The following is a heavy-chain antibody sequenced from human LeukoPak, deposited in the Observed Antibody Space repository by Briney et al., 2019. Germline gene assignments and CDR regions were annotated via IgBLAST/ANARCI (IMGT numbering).Heavy chain of an antibody. CDR2: ISSNGGNI. Sequence: GRSLRLSWSAAGSTFSSYAMHWVRQAPGEGLEYVSTISSNGGNIYYADSVTGRFTISRDNSKNTLHLQMSSLRPDDTAVYYCVREWYSAMYWGQGTLVTVSS. D-gene: IGHD1-1*01. V-gene: IGHV3-64D*06. J-gene: IGHJ4*02. CDR3: VREWYSAMY. CDR1: GSTFSSYA.